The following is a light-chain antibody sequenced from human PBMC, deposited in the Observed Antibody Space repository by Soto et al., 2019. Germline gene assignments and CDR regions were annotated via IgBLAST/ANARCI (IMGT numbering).Light chain of an antibody. CDR2: GAS. CDR1: QSVDGN. CDR3: QQYNNWRQT. V-gene: IGKV3-15*01. Sequence: IVMTQSPATLSLSPGEGATLSCRASQSVDGNLVWYQQKPGQAPRLLLYGASARATGVPARFSGSGSGTQFTLTISSLQSEDFAVYYCQQYNNWRQTFGQGTKVDIK. J-gene: IGKJ1*01.